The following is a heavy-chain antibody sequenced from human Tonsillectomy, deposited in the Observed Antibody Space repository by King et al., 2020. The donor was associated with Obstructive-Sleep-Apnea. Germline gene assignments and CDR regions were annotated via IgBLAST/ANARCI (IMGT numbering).Heavy chain of an antibody. CDR3: AGSIVGATPYFDY. CDR1: GFTFDDYA. Sequence: VQLVQSGGGLVQPGRSLRLSCAASGFTFDDYAMHWVRPAPGKGLEWGSCISWNSGSIGYADSGKGRFTISIDNAKNSLYLQMNSLRAEDTALYYCAGSIVGATPYFDYWGQGTLVTVSS. CDR2: ISWNSGSI. V-gene: IGHV3-9*01. D-gene: IGHD1-26*01. J-gene: IGHJ4*02.